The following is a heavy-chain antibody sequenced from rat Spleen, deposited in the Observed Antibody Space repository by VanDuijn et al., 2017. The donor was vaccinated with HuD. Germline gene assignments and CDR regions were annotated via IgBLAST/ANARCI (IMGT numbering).Heavy chain of an antibody. J-gene: IGHJ2*01. CDR1: GFTFSDYY. D-gene: IGHD1-2*01. V-gene: IGHV5-25*01. CDR2: ITNSGGST. CDR3: ARHFSWYYSSHFDY. Sequence: EVQLVESDGGLVQPGRSLKLSCAASGFTFSDYYMAWVRQAPTKGLEWVATITNSGGSTYYRDSVKGRFTISRDNAKSTLYLQMNSLRSEDTANYYCARHFSWYYSSHFDYWGQGVMVTVSP.